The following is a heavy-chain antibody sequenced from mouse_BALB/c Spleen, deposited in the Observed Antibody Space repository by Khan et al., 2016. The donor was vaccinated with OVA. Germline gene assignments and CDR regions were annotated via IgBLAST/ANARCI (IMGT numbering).Heavy chain of an antibody. CDR3: APGGTYRWAFDY. Sequence: EVQLQQSGPELVKPGASVKMSCKASGYTFTSYVIHWVKQKPGLGLEWIGYIYPFNDDTKYNEKFKGKATLTSDKSSSTAYMELSSLTSEDSAVYYCAPGGTYRWAFDYWGQGTPLTVSS. D-gene: IGHD1-1*02. CDR1: GYTFTSYV. CDR2: IYPFNDDT. J-gene: IGHJ2*01. V-gene: IGHV1S136*01.